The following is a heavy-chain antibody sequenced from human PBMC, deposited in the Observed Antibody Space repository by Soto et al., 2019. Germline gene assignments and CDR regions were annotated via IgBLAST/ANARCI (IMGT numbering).Heavy chain of an antibody. CDR2: INHSGST. D-gene: IGHD2-2*01. CDR3: ARGGDIVVVPAANGFDP. CDR1: GGSFSGYY. J-gene: IGHJ5*02. V-gene: IGHV4-34*01. Sequence: SETLSLTCAVYGGSFSGYYWSWIRQPPGKGLEWIGEINHSGSTTYNPSLKSLVTISVETSKNQFSLKLSSVTAADTAVYYCARGGDIVVVPAANGFDPWGQGTLVTVSS.